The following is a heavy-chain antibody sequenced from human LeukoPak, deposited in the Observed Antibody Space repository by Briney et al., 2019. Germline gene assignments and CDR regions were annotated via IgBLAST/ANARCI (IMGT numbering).Heavy chain of an antibody. CDR3: AREGESLVRGVIEGYDY. J-gene: IGHJ4*02. CDR1: GYTFTSYA. CDR2: INAGNGNT. V-gene: IGHV1-3*01. Sequence: GASVKVSCKASGYTFTSYAMHWVRQAPGQRLEWMGWINAGNGNTKYSQKFQGRVTITRDTSASTAYMELSSLRSEDTAVYYCAREGESLVRGVIEGYDYWGQGTLVTVSS. D-gene: IGHD3-10*01.